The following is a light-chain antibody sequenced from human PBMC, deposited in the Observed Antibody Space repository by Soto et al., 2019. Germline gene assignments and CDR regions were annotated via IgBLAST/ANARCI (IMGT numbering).Light chain of an antibody. V-gene: IGKV1-33*01. J-gene: IGKJ2*02. CDR2: DAA. CDR1: QDIKNY. CDR3: QQFDSVPCT. Sequence: IEMTQSPSALSASAGDRVNITCQASQDIKNYVIWYKQKPGRAPKLLIYDAASLGTGVSSRFSGSGSGTEFTLTICSLQPEDVATYYCQQFDSVPCTFGQGTKLESK.